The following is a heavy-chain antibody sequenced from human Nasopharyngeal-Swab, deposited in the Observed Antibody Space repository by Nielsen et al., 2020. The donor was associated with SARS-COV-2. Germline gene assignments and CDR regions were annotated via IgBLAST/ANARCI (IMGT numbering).Heavy chain of an antibody. CDR3: ANGEYSSGWYPGAI. Sequence: GESLKISCAASGFTFSDYYMSWIRQAPGKGLEWVSYISSSGSTIYYADSVKGRFTISRDNAKNSLYLQMNSLRAEDTALYYCANGEYSSGWYPGAIWGQGTMVTVSS. J-gene: IGHJ3*02. D-gene: IGHD6-19*01. CDR2: ISSSGSTI. V-gene: IGHV3-11*01. CDR1: GFTFSDYY.